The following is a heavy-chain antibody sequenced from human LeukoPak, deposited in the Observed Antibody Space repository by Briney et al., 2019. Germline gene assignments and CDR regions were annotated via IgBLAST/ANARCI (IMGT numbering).Heavy chain of an antibody. CDR1: GGSFSGYY. CDR3: ARGYGSGWFLFDY. CDR2: INHSGST. D-gene: IGHD6-13*01. Sequence: SETLSLTCAVYGGSFSGYYWSWIRQPPGKGLEWIGEINHSGSTNYNPSLKSRVTISVDTSKNQFSLKLSSVTAADTAVYYCARGYGSGWFLFDYWGQGTLVTVSS. J-gene: IGHJ4*02. V-gene: IGHV4-34*01.